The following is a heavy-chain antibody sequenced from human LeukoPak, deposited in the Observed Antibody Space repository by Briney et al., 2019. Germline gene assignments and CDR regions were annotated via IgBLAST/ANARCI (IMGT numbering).Heavy chain of an antibody. Sequence: PGGSLRLSCAASGFTFSSYWMHWVRQAPGKGLVWVSRISSDGSSTSYADSVKGRFTISRDNAKNTLYLQMNSLRAEDTAVYYCARDHYVRTHYYDSSGYLNYWGQGTLVTVSS. CDR1: GFTFSSYW. D-gene: IGHD3-22*01. J-gene: IGHJ4*02. CDR2: ISSDGSST. V-gene: IGHV3-74*01. CDR3: ARDHYVRTHYYDSSGYLNY.